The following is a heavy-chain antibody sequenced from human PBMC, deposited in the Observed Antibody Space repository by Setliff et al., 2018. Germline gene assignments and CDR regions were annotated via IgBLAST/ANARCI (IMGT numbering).Heavy chain of an antibody. Sequence: PSETLSLTCTVSGGPVTRTTTFWGWVRQTPGKGLEWIGSTYDSGSTYYNPSLNSRVTISEDTSKNQFSLKLTSVTAADAAVYYCARAAVTSGVRADYFDNWGRGTLVTVSS. D-gene: IGHD3-3*01. CDR1: GGPVTRTTTF. CDR2: TYDSGST. CDR3: ARAAVTSGVRADYFDN. V-gene: IGHV4-39*07. J-gene: IGHJ4*02.